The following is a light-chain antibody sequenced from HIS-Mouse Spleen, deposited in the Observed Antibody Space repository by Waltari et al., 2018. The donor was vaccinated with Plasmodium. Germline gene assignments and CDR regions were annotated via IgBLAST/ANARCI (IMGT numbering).Light chain of an antibody. J-gene: IGLJ2*01. Sequence: SSELTQDPAVSVALGQTVRITCQGDSLRSYYASWYQQKQGQAPVLVIYGKNNRPSGIPDRFSGSSSGNTASLTITGAQAEDEADYYCNSRDSSGTHGVFGGGTKLTVL. CDR2: GKN. V-gene: IGLV3-19*01. CDR3: NSRDSSGTHGV. CDR1: SLRSYY.